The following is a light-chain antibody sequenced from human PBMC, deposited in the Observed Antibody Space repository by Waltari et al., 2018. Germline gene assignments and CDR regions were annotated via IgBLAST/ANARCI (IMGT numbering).Light chain of an antibody. Sequence: EIVLTQSPDTLSLSPGERATLSCRASQTLSGSYLAWYQQKPGQAPRLLIYDASRRATDIPDRLSGRGSGTDFTLTISRLEPEDFAVYYCQQYETSPMWTFGQGTKVEIK. CDR1: QTLSGSY. J-gene: IGKJ1*01. CDR3: QQYETSPMWT. V-gene: IGKV3-20*01. CDR2: DAS.